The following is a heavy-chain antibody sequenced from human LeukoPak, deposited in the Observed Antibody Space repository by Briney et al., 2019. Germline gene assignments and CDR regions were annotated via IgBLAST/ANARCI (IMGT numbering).Heavy chain of an antibody. CDR2: ISYDGSNK. CDR1: GFIFSPYA. J-gene: IGHJ6*02. CDR3: ARPRYDFWSGYYRDYYYGMDV. Sequence: GGSLRLSCSASGFIFSPYAMHWVRQAPGKGLEWVAVISYDGSNKYYADSVKGRFTISRDNSKNTLYLQMDSLRAEDTAVYYCARPRYDFWSGYYRDYYYGMDVWGQGTTVTVSS. D-gene: IGHD3-3*01. V-gene: IGHV3-30-3*01.